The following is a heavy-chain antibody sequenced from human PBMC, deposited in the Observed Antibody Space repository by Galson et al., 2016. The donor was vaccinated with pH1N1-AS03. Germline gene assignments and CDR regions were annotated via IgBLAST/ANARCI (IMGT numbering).Heavy chain of an antibody. V-gene: IGHV3-9*01. Sequence: SLRLSCAATGFTFDYYAMHWIRQRPGKGLEWVSGIRWDGATGYADSVQGRFTISRDQAKTSLYLQMTSLKIEDTALYYCVRDMGTTTAASGFWGRGMLVTVSS. CDR2: IRWDGAT. CDR1: GFTFDYYA. D-gene: IGHD6-13*01. J-gene: IGHJ4*02. CDR3: VRDMGTTTAASGF.